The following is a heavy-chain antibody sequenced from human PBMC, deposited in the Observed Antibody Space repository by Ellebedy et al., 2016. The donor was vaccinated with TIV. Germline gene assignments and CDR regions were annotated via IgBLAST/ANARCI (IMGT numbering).Heavy chain of an antibody. Sequence: SGPTLVKPTQTLTLTCSFSGFSISTSGMRVSWIRQPPGKALEWLARIDWDDDKFYSTYLKTRITISKDTPKNQVVLTMTNMDPVDTATYYCARTNTSTSGYYLDYFDYWGQGTLVTVSS. CDR1: GFSISTSGMR. J-gene: IGHJ4*02. CDR3: ARTNTSTSGYYLDYFDY. CDR2: IDWDDDK. V-gene: IGHV2-70*04. D-gene: IGHD3-22*01.